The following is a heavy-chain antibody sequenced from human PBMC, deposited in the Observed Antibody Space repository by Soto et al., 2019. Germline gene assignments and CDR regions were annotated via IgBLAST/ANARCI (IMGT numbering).Heavy chain of an antibody. Sequence: QVQLVESGGDVVQPWGSLRLSCAASGFTFSHYIFYWVRQAPGKGPEWVAAISYDGSNKQYADSVKGRFAISRDNPGNSVDLQMISLRGDDTALYSCARGDPYYGMDVWGQWTTVTVSS. CDR2: ISYDGSNK. V-gene: IGHV3-30*09. J-gene: IGHJ6*02. CDR3: ARGDPYYGMDV. CDR1: GFTFSHYI.